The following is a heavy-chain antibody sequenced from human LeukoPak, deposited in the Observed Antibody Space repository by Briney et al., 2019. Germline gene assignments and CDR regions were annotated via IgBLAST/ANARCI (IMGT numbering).Heavy chain of an antibody. CDR2: VYSGGST. Sequence: GGSLRLSCAASGFTISSNYMSWVRQAPGKGLEWVSVVYSGGSTYYADSVKGRFTISRDNSKNTLYLQMNSLRAEDTAVYYCARYSGYDYVGQLNWGQGTLVTVSS. CDR3: ARYSGYDYVGQLN. V-gene: IGHV3-53*01. D-gene: IGHD5-12*01. CDR1: GFTISSNY. J-gene: IGHJ4*02.